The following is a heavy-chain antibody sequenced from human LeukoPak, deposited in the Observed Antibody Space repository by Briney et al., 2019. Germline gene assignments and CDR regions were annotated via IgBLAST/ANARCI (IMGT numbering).Heavy chain of an antibody. D-gene: IGHD3-10*01. V-gene: IGHV3-30*04. CDR1: GFTFSSYA. J-gene: IGHJ4*02. CDR2: ISYDGSNK. Sequence: AGRSLRLSCAASGFTFSSYAMHWVRQAPGKGLEWAAVISYDGSNKYYADSVKGRFTISRDNSKNTLYLQMNSLRAEDTAVYYCARGVTYYYGSGSYYRLFDYWGQGTLVTVSS. CDR3: ARGVTYYYGSGSYYRLFDY.